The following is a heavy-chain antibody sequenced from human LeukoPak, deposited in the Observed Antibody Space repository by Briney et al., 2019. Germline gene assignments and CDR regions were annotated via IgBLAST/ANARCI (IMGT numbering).Heavy chain of an antibody. D-gene: IGHD4-17*01. CDR1: GGSMSNYY. V-gene: IGHV4-59*12. CDR2: IYFSGSS. CDR3: ANELRDYPGQEY. J-gene: IGHJ4*02. Sequence: SETLSLTSTVSGGSMSNYYWSWIRQPPRKGLEWIGYIYFSGSSNFNPSLKSRVTISLDKSKNQFSLKLSSVTAADTAVYYCANELRDYPGQEYWGQGTLVTVSS.